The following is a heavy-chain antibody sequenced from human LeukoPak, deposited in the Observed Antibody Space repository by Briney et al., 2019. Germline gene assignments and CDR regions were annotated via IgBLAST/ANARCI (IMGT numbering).Heavy chain of an antibody. J-gene: IGHJ3*02. CDR3: ASDSGGEREWADAFDI. V-gene: IGHV3-21*01. Sequence: GGSLRLSCAASGFTFSSYSMNWVRQAPGKGLEWVSSISSSSSYIYYADSVKGRFTISRDNAKNSLYLQINSLRAEDTAVYYCASDSGGEREWADAFDIWGQGTMVTVSS. CDR2: ISSSSSYI. D-gene: IGHD2-15*01. CDR1: GFTFSSYS.